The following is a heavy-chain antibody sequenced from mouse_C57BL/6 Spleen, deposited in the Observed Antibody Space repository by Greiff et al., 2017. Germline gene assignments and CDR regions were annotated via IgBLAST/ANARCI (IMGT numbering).Heavy chain of an antibody. CDR1: GYTFTSYW. J-gene: IGHJ4*01. V-gene: IGHV1-55*01. CDR3: ARRGYYGYDDSLYAMYY. D-gene: IGHD2-2*01. CDR2: IYPGSGST. Sequence: QVHVKQPGAELVKPGASVKMSCKASGYTFTSYWITWVKQRPGQGLEWIGDIYPGSGSTNYNEKFKSKATLTVDTSSSTAYMQLSSLTSEDSAVYYCARRGYYGYDDSLYAMYYWGQGTSVTVSS.